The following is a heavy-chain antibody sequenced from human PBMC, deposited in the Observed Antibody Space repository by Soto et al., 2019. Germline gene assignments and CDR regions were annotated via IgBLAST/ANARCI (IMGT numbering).Heavy chain of an antibody. CDR2: MNPNSGNT. D-gene: IGHD5-12*01. J-gene: IGHJ6*02. Sequence: GASVKVSCKASGYTFTSYDINWVRQATGQGLEWMGWMNPNSGNTGYAQKFQGRVTMTRNTSISTAYMELSSLRSEDTAVYYCARLPSGYDRLIHYYGMDVWGQGTTVTVSS. V-gene: IGHV1-8*01. CDR3: ARLPSGYDRLIHYYGMDV. CDR1: GYTFTSYD.